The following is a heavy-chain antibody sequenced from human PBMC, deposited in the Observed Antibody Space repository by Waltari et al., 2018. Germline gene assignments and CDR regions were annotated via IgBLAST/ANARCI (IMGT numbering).Heavy chain of an antibody. V-gene: IGHV4-38-2*01. J-gene: IGHJ3*02. CDR2: IYHSGIT. CDR1: GYSISSGYY. CDR3: ARPFSGGPAGAFDI. Sequence: QVQLQESGPGLVKPSETLSLTCAVSGYSISSGYYWGWIRQPPGKGLEWIGSIYHSGITYYNPSLKSRVTISVDTSKNQFSLKLSSVTAADTAVYYCARPFSGGPAGAFDIWGQGTMVTVSS.